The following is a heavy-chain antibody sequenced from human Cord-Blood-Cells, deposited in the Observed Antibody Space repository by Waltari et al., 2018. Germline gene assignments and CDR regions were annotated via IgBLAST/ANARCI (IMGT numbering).Heavy chain of an antibody. Sequence: QVQLVESGGGVVQPGRSLRLSCAASGFTFSSYAMRWCRQAPGKGREWVAVISYDGSNKYYADSVKGRFTISRDNSKNTLYLQMNSLRAEDTAVYYCARELGSSSSAFDIWGQGTMVTVSS. CDR3: ARELGSSSSAFDI. CDR1: GFTFSSYA. CDR2: ISYDGSNK. V-gene: IGHV3-30*04. D-gene: IGHD6-6*01. J-gene: IGHJ3*02.